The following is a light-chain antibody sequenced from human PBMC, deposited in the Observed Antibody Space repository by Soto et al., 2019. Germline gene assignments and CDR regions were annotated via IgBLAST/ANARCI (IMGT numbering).Light chain of an antibody. Sequence: AIQMTQSPSSLSASVGDRVTITCRASQGIRNDLGWYQQKPGTAPKLLIYAASSLQSGVPSRFSGSGSGTDFTLPISSLQPEDFATYYCLQDYNYPWTFGQGTKVEIK. CDR1: QGIRND. CDR2: AAS. V-gene: IGKV1-6*01. CDR3: LQDYNYPWT. J-gene: IGKJ1*01.